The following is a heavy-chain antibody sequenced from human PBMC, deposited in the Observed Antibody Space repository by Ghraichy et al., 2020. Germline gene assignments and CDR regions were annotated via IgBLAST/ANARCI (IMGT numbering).Heavy chain of an antibody. Sequence: SETLSLTCTVSGGSISSYYWSWIRQPAGKGLEWIGRIYTSGSTNYNPSLKSRVTMSVDTSKNQFSLKLSSVTAADTAVYYCARVGYDSSGYYPYWYFDLWGRGTLVTVSS. CDR2: IYTSGST. CDR3: ARVGYDSSGYYPYWYFDL. CDR1: GGSISSYY. J-gene: IGHJ2*01. D-gene: IGHD3-22*01. V-gene: IGHV4-4*07.